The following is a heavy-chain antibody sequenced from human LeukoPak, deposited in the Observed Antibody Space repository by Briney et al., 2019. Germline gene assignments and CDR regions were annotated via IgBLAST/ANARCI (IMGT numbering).Heavy chain of an antibody. V-gene: IGHV4-39*01. CDR1: GGSISSSGYY. Sequence: SETLSLTCTVSGGSISSSGYYWGWIRQPPGKGLEWTGNTYHSGDTYYNPSLKSRVTISVDPSKNQFSLKLSSVTAADTAVYYCARLYSSSWYFDIWGQGILVTVSS. J-gene: IGHJ4*02. CDR3: ARLYSSSWYFDI. CDR2: TYHSGDT. D-gene: IGHD6-13*01.